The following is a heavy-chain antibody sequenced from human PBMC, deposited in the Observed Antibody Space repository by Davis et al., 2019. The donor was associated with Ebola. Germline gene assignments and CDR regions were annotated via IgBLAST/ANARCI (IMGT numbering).Heavy chain of an antibody. CDR2: IYYSGST. CDR1: GGSISSYY. J-gene: IGHJ6*02. V-gene: IGHV4-59*08. CDR3: ARYIYGGSGSYYNPGYYYYGMDV. Sequence: GSLRLSCTVSGGSISSYYWSWIRQPPGKGLEWIGYIYYSGSTNYNPSLKSRVTISVDTSKNQFSLKLSSVTAADTAVYYCARYIYGGSGSYYNPGYYYYGMDVWGQGTTVTVSS. D-gene: IGHD3-10*01.